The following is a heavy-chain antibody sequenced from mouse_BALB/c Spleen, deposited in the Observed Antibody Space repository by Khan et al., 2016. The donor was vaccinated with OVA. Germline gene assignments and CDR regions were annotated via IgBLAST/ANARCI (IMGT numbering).Heavy chain of an antibody. CDR1: GFNIKDTY. CDR3: ARYYGSSYWYFDV. Sequence: VQLQQSGAELVKPGASVKLSCTASGFNIKDTYMHWVKQRPEQGLEWIGRIDPANGNTIYDQKVQGKATITADTSSNTAYLQLSSLTSEETAVYYCARYYGSSYWYFDVWGAGTTVTVSS. J-gene: IGHJ1*01. CDR2: IDPANGNT. D-gene: IGHD1-1*01. V-gene: IGHV14-3*02.